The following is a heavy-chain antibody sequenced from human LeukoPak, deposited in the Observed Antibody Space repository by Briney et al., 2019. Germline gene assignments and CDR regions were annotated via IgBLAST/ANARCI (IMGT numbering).Heavy chain of an antibody. Sequence: PGGSLRLTCAASGFTFSSYAMSWVRQAPGKGLERVSTIGGSGGATYYADSVRGRFTISRDNSKNTLYLQMNSLRAEDTAVYYCAKVGSSGWLRGWRKNFDYWGQGTLVTVSS. D-gene: IGHD6-19*01. J-gene: IGHJ4*02. V-gene: IGHV3-23*01. CDR1: GFTFSSYA. CDR3: AKVGSSGWLRGWRKNFDY. CDR2: IGGSGGAT.